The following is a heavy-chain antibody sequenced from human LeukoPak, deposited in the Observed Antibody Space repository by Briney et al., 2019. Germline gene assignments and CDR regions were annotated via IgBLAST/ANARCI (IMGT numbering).Heavy chain of an antibody. CDR2: IYNDGSRT. D-gene: IGHD3-10*01. J-gene: IGHJ3*02. CDR1: GFPFSSYW. Sequence: PGGSLRLSCAASGFPFSSYWMHWVRQAPGKGLLLVSRIYNDGSRTTYADSVKGRFTISGDNAKNTLCLQMNSLTAEDTAVYYCARSGAGGAFDMWGRGTMVTVSS. CDR3: ARSGAGGAFDM. V-gene: IGHV3-74*01.